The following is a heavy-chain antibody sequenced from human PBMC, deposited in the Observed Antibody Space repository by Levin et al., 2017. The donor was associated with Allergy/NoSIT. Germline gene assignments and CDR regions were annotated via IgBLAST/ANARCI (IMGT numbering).Heavy chain of an antibody. CDR2: ISGSGGST. CDR3: AKRGLERQWLVRSNYYYYMDV. V-gene: IGHV3-23*01. CDR1: GFTFSSYA. D-gene: IGHD6-19*01. J-gene: IGHJ6*03. Sequence: GESLKISCAASGFTFSSYAMSWVRQAPGKGLEWVSAISGSGGSTYYADSVKGRFTISRDNSKNTLYLQMNSLRAEDTAVYYCAKRGLERQWLVRSNYYYYMDVWGKGTTVTVSS.